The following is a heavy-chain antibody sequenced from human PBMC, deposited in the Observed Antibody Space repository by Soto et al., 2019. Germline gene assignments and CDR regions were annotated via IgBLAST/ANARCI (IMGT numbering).Heavy chain of an antibody. CDR1: GFSLSTSGMC. D-gene: IGHD3-22*01. CDR2: IDWDDDK. CDR3: ARIREYYDSSGYYFDY. J-gene: IGHJ4*02. V-gene: IGHV2-70*01. Sequence: ESRPTLVNPTQTLTLTCTFSGFSLSTSGMCVSWIRQPPGKALEWLALIDWDDDKYYSTSLKTRLNISKDTSKNQVVLTMTKMEPVDTATYYCARIREYYDSSGYYFDYWGQGTLVTVSS.